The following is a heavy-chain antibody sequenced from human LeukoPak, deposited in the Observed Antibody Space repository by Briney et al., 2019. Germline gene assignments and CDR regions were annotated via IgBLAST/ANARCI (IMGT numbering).Heavy chain of an antibody. CDR3: ARASLYSGYVIDY. D-gene: IGHD5-12*01. Sequence: PSETLSLTCTVSGGSVSSGSYYWSWIRQPPGKGLEWIGYIYYSGSTNYNPSLKSRVTISVDTSKNQFSLKLSSVTAADTAVYYCARASLYSGYVIDYWGQGTLVTVSS. J-gene: IGHJ4*02. CDR1: GGSVSSGSYY. CDR2: IYYSGST. V-gene: IGHV4-61*01.